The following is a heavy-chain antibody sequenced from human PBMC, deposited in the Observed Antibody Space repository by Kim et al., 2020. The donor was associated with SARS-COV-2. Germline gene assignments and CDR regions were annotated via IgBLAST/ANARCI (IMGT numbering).Heavy chain of an antibody. D-gene: IGHD3-22*01. CDR3: ARDQDYYDSSGYYSDAFDI. J-gene: IGHJ3*02. CDR1: GGSISSGGYY. V-gene: IGHV4-31*03. Sequence: TLSLTCTVSGGSISSGGYYWSWIRQHPGKGLEWIGYIYYSGSTYYNPSLKSRVTISVDTSKNQFSLKLSSVTAADTAVYYCARDQDYYDSSGYYSDAFDIWGQGTMVTVSS. CDR2: IYYSGST.